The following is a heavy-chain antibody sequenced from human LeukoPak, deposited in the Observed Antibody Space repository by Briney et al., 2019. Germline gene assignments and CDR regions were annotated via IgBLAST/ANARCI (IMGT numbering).Heavy chain of an antibody. CDR2: ISAVFANT. V-gene: IGHV3-23*01. CDR3: AKNPFSGAGRAGNMDV. J-gene: IGHJ6*03. Sequence: GGSLRLSCAASGFTFDNYVMAWFRQAPGKGLEWVSTISAVFANTYSADSVKGRFTISRDNSKSTLYLQMNSLRAEDTAVKYRAKNPFSGAGRAGNMDVWGKGTTVTVSS. CDR1: GFTFDNYV. D-gene: IGHD3-10*01.